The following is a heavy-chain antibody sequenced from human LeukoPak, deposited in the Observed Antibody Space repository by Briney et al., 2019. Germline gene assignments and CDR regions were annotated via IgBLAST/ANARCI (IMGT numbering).Heavy chain of an antibody. CDR1: GFTVSSNY. V-gene: IGHV3-53*01. D-gene: IGHD1-1*01. Sequence: GGSLRLSCAASGFTVSSNYMSWVRQAPGKGLEWVSVIYSGGSTYYADSVKGRFTISRDNSKNTLYLQMNSLRAGDTDVYYWARGGVPIYYFDYWGQGTLVTVSS. CDR2: IYSGGST. CDR3: ARGGVPIYYFDY. J-gene: IGHJ4*02.